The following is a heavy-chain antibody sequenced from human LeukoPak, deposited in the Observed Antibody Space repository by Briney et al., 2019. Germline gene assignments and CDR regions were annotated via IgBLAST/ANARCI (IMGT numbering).Heavy chain of an antibody. V-gene: IGHV3-11*01. CDR3: ARGNSDYYYYYVDV. Sequence: RGSLRLSCAASGFTFSDYYMSWIRQAPGKGLEWVSYISSSGSTIYYADSVKGRFTTSRDNAKNSLYLQMNSLRAKDTAVYYCARGNSDYYYYYVDVWGKGTTVTVSS. CDR1: GFTFSDYY. J-gene: IGHJ6*03. CDR2: ISSSGSTI. D-gene: IGHD4-23*01.